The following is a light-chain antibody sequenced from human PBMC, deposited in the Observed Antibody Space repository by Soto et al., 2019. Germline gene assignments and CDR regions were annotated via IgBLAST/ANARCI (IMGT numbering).Light chain of an antibody. V-gene: IGKV3-20*01. CDR2: GAS. CDR3: QQYGSSPWT. CDR1: QSVSSSY. J-gene: IGKJ1*01. Sequence: EIVLTQSPGTLSLSPGERATLSCRASQSVSSSYLAWYQQKPGQAPRPLIYGASSRAIGIPDRLSGSGSGTDFTLTISRLEPEDFEVYYCQQYGSSPWTFGQGTKV.